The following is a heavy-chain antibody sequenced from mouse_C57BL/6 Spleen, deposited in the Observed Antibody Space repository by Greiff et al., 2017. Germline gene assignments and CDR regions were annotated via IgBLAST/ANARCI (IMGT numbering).Heavy chain of an antibody. V-gene: IGHV1-53*01. CDR1: GYTFTSYW. CDR3: ARLTTVVATGYFDV. Sequence: QVQLQQSGTELVKPGASVKLSCKASGYTFTSYWMHWVKQRPGQGLEWIGNINPSNGGTNYNEKFKSKATLTVDKSSSTAYMQLSSLTSEDSAVYYCARLTTVVATGYFDVWGTGTTVTVSS. CDR2: INPSNGGT. J-gene: IGHJ1*03. D-gene: IGHD1-1*01.